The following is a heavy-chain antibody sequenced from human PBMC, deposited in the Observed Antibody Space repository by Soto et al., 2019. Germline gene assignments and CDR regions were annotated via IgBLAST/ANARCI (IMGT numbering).Heavy chain of an antibody. Sequence: PGGSLRLSCAASGFTVSGNYMNWVRQAPGKGLEWVSVIYSGGSTYYADSVKGRFTISRDSSSQTLYLQMNSLRPDDTAMYYCARDGVSSTDYTWNYGTYFDYWGPGALVTVSS. CDR3: ARDGVSSTDYTWNYGTYFDY. J-gene: IGHJ4*02. V-gene: IGHV3-53*05. CDR1: GFTVSGNY. D-gene: IGHD1-1*01. CDR2: IYSGGST.